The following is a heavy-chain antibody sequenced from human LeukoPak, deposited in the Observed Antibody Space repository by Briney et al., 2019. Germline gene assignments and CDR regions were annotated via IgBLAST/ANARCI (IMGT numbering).Heavy chain of an antibody. CDR1: GFTFSDYG. CDR2: ISWNGGEE. V-gene: IGHV3-30*18. CDR3: AKEQGYTGWLTTGH. D-gene: IGHD6-19*01. J-gene: IGHJ4*02. Sequence: GKSLRLSWAASGFTFSDYGMHWLRQAPGKGLEWVAVISWNGGEEHYGNSVRGRFTISRDNSKNMVYLQMNSLRAEDTAVYYCAKEQGYTGWLTTGHWGQGALVTVSS.